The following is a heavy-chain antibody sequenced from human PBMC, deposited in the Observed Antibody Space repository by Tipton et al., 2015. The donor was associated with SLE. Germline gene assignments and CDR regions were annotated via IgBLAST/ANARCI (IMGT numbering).Heavy chain of an antibody. CDR3: ARVRYYGSGSHDYFES. D-gene: IGHD3-10*01. Sequence: SLRLSCAASGFTVSSNYMSWVRQAPGKGLEWVSVIYSGGSTYYADSVKGRFTISRHNSKNTLYLQMNSLRAEDTAVYYCARVRYYGSGSHDYFESWGQGTLVAVSS. V-gene: IGHV3-53*04. J-gene: IGHJ4*02. CDR1: GFTVSSNY. CDR2: IYSGGST.